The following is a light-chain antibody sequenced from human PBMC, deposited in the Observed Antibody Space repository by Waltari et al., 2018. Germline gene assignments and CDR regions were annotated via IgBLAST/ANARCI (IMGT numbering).Light chain of an antibody. J-gene: IGLJ2*01. CDR1: NFNIGRNF. CDR3: ATWDTRLTVEV. V-gene: IGLV1-51*01. Sequence: QSALTQPPSVTASPGPRLTISCSGSNFNIGRNFVAWYQQLPGTAPRLLIYENRLRPSGIPGRFSGSKSGTSATLDISGLQTEDEADYYCATWDTRLTVEVFGGGTKLTVL. CDR2: ENR.